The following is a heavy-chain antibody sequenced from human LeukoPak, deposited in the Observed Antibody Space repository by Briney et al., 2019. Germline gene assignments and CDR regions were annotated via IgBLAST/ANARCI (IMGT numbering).Heavy chain of an antibody. CDR3: AGRDF. D-gene: IGHD1-26*01. CDR2: MYTSGTT. J-gene: IGHJ4*02. CDR1: GADISAYY. Sequence: SETLSLTCTVSGADISAYYWSWVRQPAGKRLEWIGIMYTSGTTDYNPSLESRLTISVDRSKNQLSLKLTSVTAADTAVYYCAGRDFWGQGTRVTVSS. V-gene: IGHV4-4*07.